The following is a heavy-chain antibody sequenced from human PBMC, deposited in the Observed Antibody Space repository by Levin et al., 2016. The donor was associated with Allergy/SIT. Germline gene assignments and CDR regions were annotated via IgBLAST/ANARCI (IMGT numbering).Heavy chain of an antibody. CDR3: ARSWNPGGCFDP. Sequence: GESLKISCTAAGFTFRIYQMNWVRQAPGKGLEWVSTIWSSGTTTDYADAVKGRFTIARDNAENSLYLQMDSLRDGDTAVYYCARSWNPGGCFDPWGQGTLVTVSS. D-gene: IGHD1-1*01. V-gene: IGHV3-48*03. CDR2: IWSSGTTT. CDR1: GFTFRIYQ. J-gene: IGHJ5*02.